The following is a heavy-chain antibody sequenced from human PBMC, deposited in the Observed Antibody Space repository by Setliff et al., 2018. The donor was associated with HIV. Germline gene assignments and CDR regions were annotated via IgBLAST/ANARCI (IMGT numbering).Heavy chain of an antibody. J-gene: IGHJ4*02. CDR1: GFTFTYYG. CDR2: IRYDGSNK. V-gene: IGHV3-30*02. D-gene: IGHD5-18*01. CDR3: ARDGYSYGFFNY. Sequence: LRLSCAASGFTFTYYGIHWVRQAPGKGLEWVAFIRYDGSNKYYAESVKGRFTISRDNAKNSLYLQMNSLRAEDTAVYYCARDGYSYGFFNYWGQGTLVTVSS.